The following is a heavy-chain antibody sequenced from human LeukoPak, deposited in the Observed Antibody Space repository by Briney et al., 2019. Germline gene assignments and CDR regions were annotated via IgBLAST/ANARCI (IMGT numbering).Heavy chain of an antibody. CDR1: GGSFSGYY. V-gene: IGHV4-34*01. CDR2: INHSGST. D-gene: IGHD2-2*01. Sequence: SETLSLTCAVYGGSFSGYYWTWIRQPPGKGLEWIGEINHSGSTSYNPSLKSRLTISVDTSKNQFSLNVRSVTAADTAVYYCARGSDRHTVVLASALVTTVKNYFDYWGQGALVTVSS. J-gene: IGHJ4*02. CDR3: ARGSDRHTVVLASALVTTVKNYFDY.